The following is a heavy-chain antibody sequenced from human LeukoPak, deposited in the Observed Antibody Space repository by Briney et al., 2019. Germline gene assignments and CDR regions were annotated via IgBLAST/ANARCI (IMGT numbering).Heavy chain of an antibody. J-gene: IGHJ4*02. CDR3: AKGGWFGELFPLDY. Sequence: AGGSLRLSCAASGFTFSSYGMHWVRQAPGKGLEWVAVIWYDGSNKYYADSVKGRFTISRDNSKNTLYLQMNSLRAEDTAVHYCAKGGWFGELFPLDYWGQGTLVTVSS. V-gene: IGHV3-33*06. CDR1: GFTFSSYG. D-gene: IGHD3-10*01. CDR2: IWYDGSNK.